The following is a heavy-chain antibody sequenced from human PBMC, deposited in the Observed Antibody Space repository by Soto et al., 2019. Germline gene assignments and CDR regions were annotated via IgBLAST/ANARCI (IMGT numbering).Heavy chain of an antibody. CDR2: INHSGSN. J-gene: IGHJ4*01. V-gene: IGHV4-34*01. D-gene: IGHD4-17*01. Sequence: QVQLQQWGAGLLKPSETLSLTCAVYGGSFSGYYWSWIRQPPGKGLEWIGEINHSGSNNYNPSLTSRITVSVDTCKNQDSLELTSVTAPDTAVYYCARVRIADYGDFDYMGQGTLVTVSS. CDR3: ARVRIADYGDFDY. CDR1: GGSFSGYY.